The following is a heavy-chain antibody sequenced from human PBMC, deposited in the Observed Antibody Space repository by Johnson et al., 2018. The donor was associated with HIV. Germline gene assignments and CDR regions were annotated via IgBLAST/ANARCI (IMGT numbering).Heavy chain of an antibody. J-gene: IGHJ3*02. CDR2: ISYDGSNK. CDR3: AKSPGKDHGGNSGGIDI. CDR1: GFTFSSYA. D-gene: IGHD4-23*01. V-gene: IGHV3-30-3*02. Sequence: QVQLVESGGGVVQPGRSLRLSCAASGFTFSSYAMHWVRQAPGKGLEWVAVISYDGSNKYYTDSVKGRCTISRDNSKNTMYLQMNRLRAEDTAVYYCAKSPGKDHGGNSGGIDIWGQGTMVTVSA.